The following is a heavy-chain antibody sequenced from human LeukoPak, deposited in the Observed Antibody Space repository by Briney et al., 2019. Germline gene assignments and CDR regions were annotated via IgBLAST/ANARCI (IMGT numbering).Heavy chain of an antibody. J-gene: IGHJ6*03. Sequence: GGTLTLSCVASGFIFTSFGLSWVRQAPGKGLEWVSAISGTGTKMFFTDSVKGRFTISRDNDKNIVFLQMRGLRVDDAAIYYCGRVVGSLNYDSSGDYFMDVWGKGTTVIVSS. CDR2: ISGTGTKM. CDR1: GFIFTSFG. V-gene: IGHV3-23*01. CDR3: GRVVGSLNYDSSGDYFMDV. D-gene: IGHD3-10*01.